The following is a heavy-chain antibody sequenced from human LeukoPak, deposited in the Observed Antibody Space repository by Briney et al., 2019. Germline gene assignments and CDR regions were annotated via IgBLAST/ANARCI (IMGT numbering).Heavy chain of an antibody. J-gene: IGHJ4*02. Sequence: GGSLRLSCAASGFTFSTFAMIWVRQPPGKGLEWVSSIFPSGGEIHYADSVRGRFTISRDNSKSTLSLQMNSLRAEDTAVYYCARGPSGYHNTGGQGTLVTVSS. V-gene: IGHV3-23*01. CDR2: IFPSGGEI. D-gene: IGHD5-12*01. CDR3: ARGPSGYHNT. CDR1: GFTFSTFA.